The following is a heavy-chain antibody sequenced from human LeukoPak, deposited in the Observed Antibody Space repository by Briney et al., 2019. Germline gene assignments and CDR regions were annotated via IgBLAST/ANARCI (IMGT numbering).Heavy chain of an antibody. V-gene: IGHV3-33*08. J-gene: IGHJ4*02. CDR1: EFTFSSYS. CDR3: ARDRLRWEPTYYFDY. D-gene: IGHD1-26*01. CDR2: IWYDGSNK. Sequence: PGGSLRLSCAASEFTFSSYSMNWVRQAPGKGLEWVAVIWYDGSNKYYADSVKGRFTISRDNSKNTLYLQMNSLRAEDTAVYYCARDRLRWEPTYYFDYWGQGTLVTVSS.